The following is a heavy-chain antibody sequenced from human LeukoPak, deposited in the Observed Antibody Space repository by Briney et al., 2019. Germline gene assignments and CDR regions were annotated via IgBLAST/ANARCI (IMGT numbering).Heavy chain of an antibody. CDR3: ARPMVRGSPDALDS. J-gene: IGHJ3*02. CDR1: GGSISTYY. D-gene: IGHD3-10*01. Sequence: MSSETLSLTCTVSGGSISTYYWSWIRQSPGKGLEWLGYIYYSGSTNYNPSLKSRVTISLDTSKPQFSLKLSSVTAADTAVYYCARPMVRGSPDALDSWGQGTMVAVSS. CDR2: IYYSGST. V-gene: IGHV4-59*08.